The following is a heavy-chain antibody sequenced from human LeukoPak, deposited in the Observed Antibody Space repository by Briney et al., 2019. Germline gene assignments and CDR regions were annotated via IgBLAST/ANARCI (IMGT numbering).Heavy chain of an antibody. CDR3: ARDIGYTRVYN. CDR2: ISTSGSYM. J-gene: IGHJ4*01. Sequence: GGSLRLSCAASGFTFSTFGMNWVRRAPGKGLEWVSSISTSGSYMYYADPVKGRLTISRDYAENSLYLQMHSLRAEHTAVYYCARDIGYTRVYNCGHGSLVIVSS. D-gene: IGHD2-2*02. V-gene: IGHV3-21*01. CDR1: GFTFSTFG.